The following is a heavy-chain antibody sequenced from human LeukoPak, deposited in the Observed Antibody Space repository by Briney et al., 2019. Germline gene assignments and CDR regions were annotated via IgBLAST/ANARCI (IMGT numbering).Heavy chain of an antibody. CDR3: AKDRENLYSSGWYPFWFDP. Sequence: PGGSLRLSCAASGFTFSSYEMNWVRQAPGKGLEWVSAISGGGGSTYYADSVKGRFTISRDNSKNSLYLQMNSLRAEDTAVYYCAKDRENLYSSGWYPFWFDPWGQGTLVTVSS. D-gene: IGHD6-19*01. V-gene: IGHV3-23*01. J-gene: IGHJ5*02. CDR1: GFTFSSYE. CDR2: ISGGGGST.